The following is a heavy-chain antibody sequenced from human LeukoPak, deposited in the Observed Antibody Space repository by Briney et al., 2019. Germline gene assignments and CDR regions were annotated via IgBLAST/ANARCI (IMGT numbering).Heavy chain of an antibody. V-gene: IGHV1-69*13. CDR2: IIPIFGTA. CDR3: SVGGSSGWPEYFQH. CDR1: GGTFSSYA. D-gene: IGHD6-19*01. J-gene: IGHJ1*01. Sequence: ASVKVSCKASGGTFSSYAISWVRQAPGQGLEWMGGIIPIFGTANYAQKFQGRVTITADESTSTAYMELSSLRSDDTAVYYCSVGGSSGWPEYFQHWGQGTLVTVSS.